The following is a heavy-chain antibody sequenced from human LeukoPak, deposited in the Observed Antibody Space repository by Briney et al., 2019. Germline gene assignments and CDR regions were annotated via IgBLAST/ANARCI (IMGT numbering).Heavy chain of an antibody. Sequence: GRSLRLSCAASGITFSSYGMHWVRQAPGKGLEWVAVIWYDGSNKYYADSVKGRFTISRDNSKNTLYLQMNSLRAEDTAVYYCAMLIVGATTVRDAFDIWGQGTMVTVSS. J-gene: IGHJ3*02. CDR1: GITFSSYG. V-gene: IGHV3-33*01. CDR3: AMLIVGATTVRDAFDI. CDR2: IWYDGSNK. D-gene: IGHD1-26*01.